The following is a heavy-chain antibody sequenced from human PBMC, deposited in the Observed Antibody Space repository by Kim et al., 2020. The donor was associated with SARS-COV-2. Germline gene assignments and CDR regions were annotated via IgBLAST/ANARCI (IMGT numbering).Heavy chain of an antibody. CDR3: ARDVRSMYTCSPFQY. CDR2: ISGSGDHI. V-gene: IGHV3-21*04. J-gene: IGHJ1*01. CDR1: GFTFSSYN. D-gene: IGHD6-6*01. Sequence: GGSLRLSCAASGFTFSSYNINWVRQAPGKGLEWVSVISGSGDHIYYADSVKGRFTISRDNYKNTLYLQMTSLRADDTAVYYCARDVRSMYTCSPFQYWG.